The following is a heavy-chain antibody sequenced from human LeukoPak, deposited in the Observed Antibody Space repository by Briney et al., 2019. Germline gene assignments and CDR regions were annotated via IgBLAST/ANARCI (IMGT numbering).Heavy chain of an antibody. CDR2: ISWNSGSI. Sequence: GRSLRLSCAASGFTFDDYAMHWVRQAPGKGLEWVSGISWNSGSIAYADSVKGRFTISRDSAKNSLYLQMNSLRAEDTAVYYCARDPTHRYGDYYFDYWGQGTLVTVSS. CDR1: GFTFDDYA. CDR3: ARDPTHRYGDYYFDY. V-gene: IGHV3-9*01. J-gene: IGHJ4*02. D-gene: IGHD4-17*01.